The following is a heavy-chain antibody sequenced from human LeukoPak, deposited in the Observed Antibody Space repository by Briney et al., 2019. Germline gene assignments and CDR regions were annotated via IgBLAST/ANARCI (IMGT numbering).Heavy chain of an antibody. CDR1: GYSISSGYY. CDR2: IYHSGST. D-gene: IGHD3-10*01. CDR3: ARSYGSGSHFDY. J-gene: IGHJ4*02. V-gene: IGHV4-38-2*02. Sequence: SETLSLTCTVSGYSISSGYYWGWIRQPPGKGLEWIGSIYHSGSTYYNPSLKSRVTISVDASKNQFSLKLSSVTAADTAVYYCARSYGSGSHFDYWGQGTLVTVSS.